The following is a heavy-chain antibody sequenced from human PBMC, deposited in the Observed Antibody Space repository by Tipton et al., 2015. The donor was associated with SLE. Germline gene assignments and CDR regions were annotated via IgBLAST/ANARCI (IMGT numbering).Heavy chain of an antibody. J-gene: IGHJ4*02. CDR3: ARHSITIFGVVIDY. CDR1: GITFSSYA. Sequence: SLRLSCAASGITFSSYAMSWVRQAPGKGLEWVSAISGSGASTYYADSVKGRFTISRDNAKNSLYLQMNSLRVEDTAVYYCARHSITIFGVVIDYWGQGRLVTVSS. CDR2: ISGSGAST. D-gene: IGHD3-3*01. V-gene: IGHV3-23*01.